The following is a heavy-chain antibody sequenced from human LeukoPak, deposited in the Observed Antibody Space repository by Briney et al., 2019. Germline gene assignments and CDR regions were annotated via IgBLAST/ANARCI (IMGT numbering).Heavy chain of an antibody. J-gene: IGHJ6*03. CDR3: ASVFVLRYFDWLLYTPSPLYYMDV. D-gene: IGHD3-9*01. Sequence: PGGSLRLSCAASGFTFSDYYMSWIRQAPGKGLEWVSYISTSGSTIYYADSVKGRFTISRDNAKNSLYLQMNSLRAEDTAVYYCASVFVLRYFDWLLYTPSPLYYMDVWGKGTTVTISS. CDR2: ISTSGSTI. CDR1: GFTFSDYY. V-gene: IGHV3-11*01.